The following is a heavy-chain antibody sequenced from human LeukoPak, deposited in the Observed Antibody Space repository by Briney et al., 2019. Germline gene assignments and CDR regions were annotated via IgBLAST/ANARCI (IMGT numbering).Heavy chain of an antibody. Sequence: PSGTLSLTCAVSGGSISSSNWWSWVRQPPGKGLEWIGEIYHSGSTNYNPSLKSRVTISVDKSKNQFSLKLSSVTAADTAVYYCASSGGIRGSYSDYWGQGTLVTVSS. CDR2: IYHSGST. CDR3: ASSGGIRGSYSDY. CDR1: GGSISSSNW. V-gene: IGHV4-4*02. J-gene: IGHJ4*02. D-gene: IGHD3-16*01.